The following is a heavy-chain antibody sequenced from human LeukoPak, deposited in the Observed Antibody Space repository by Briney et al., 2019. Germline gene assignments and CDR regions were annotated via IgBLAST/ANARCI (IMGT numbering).Heavy chain of an antibody. CDR3: AKASTGYSSGWYSNFDY. V-gene: IGHV3-30*18. CDR1: GFTFSSYG. Sequence: GGSLRLACAASGFTFSSYGMHWVRQAPGKGLEWVAVISYDGSNKYYADSVKGRFTISRDNSKNTLYLQMNSLRAEDTAVYYCAKASTGYSSGWYSNFDYWGQGTLVIVSS. J-gene: IGHJ4*02. CDR2: ISYDGSNK. D-gene: IGHD6-19*01.